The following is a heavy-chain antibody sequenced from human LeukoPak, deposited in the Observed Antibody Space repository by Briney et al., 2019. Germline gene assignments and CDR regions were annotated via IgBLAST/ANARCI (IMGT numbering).Heavy chain of an antibody. CDR2: IYYSGST. J-gene: IGHJ6*02. D-gene: IGHD2-8*01. CDR3: ARAGNGGDYYYGMDV. CDR1: GGSISSGDYY. Sequence: SQTLSLTCTVSGGSISSGDYYWIWIRQHPGKGLEWIGYIYYSGSTYYNPSLKSRVTISIDTSKNQFSLKLSSVTAADTAVYYCARAGNGGDYYYGMDVWGQGTTVTVSS. V-gene: IGHV4-31*03.